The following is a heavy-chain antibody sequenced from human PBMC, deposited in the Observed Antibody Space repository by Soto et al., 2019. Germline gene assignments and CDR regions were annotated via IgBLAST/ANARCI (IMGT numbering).Heavy chain of an antibody. CDR1: GGSISNYY. D-gene: IGHD4-17*01. CDR2: IYYSGST. J-gene: IGHJ3*02. Sequence: PSETLSLTCTVSGGSISNYYWTWIRQPPGKGLEWIGYIYYSGSTNYNPSLKSRVTISVDTSKNQFSLKLSSVTAADTAVYYCARSIDYGDYRYAFDIWGQGTMVTVSS. CDR3: ARSIDYGDYRYAFDI. V-gene: IGHV4-59*08.